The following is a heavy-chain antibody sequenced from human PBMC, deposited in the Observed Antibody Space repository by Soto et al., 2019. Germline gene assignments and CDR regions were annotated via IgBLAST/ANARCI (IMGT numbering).Heavy chain of an antibody. CDR1: GRSMSGYY. D-gene: IGHD3-9*01. V-gene: IGHV4-4*07. CDR3: AREDYYDTGYYVV. Sequence: PSETLSLTCTVSGRSMSGYYRSWIRQPAGERLEWIGRIYTSGTTDFNPSLKGRVTMSVDTSKNQFSLKLTSVTAADTALYYCAREDYYDTGYYVVWGQGTQVTVSS. CDR2: IYTSGTT. J-gene: IGHJ4*02.